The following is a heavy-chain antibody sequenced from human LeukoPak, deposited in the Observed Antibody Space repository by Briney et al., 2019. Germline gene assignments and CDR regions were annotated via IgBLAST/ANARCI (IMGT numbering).Heavy chain of an antibody. CDR3: ARGFLGDAFDI. Sequence: PGGSLRLSCAASGFIFSSYWMSWVRQAPGKGLEWVANIKQGGSEKYYVDSVKGRFTISRDNAKNSLYLQTNSLRVEDTAVYYCARGFLGDAFDIWGQGTMVTVSS. V-gene: IGHV3-7*02. J-gene: IGHJ3*02. CDR1: GFIFSSYW. D-gene: IGHD3-3*01. CDR2: IKQGGSEK.